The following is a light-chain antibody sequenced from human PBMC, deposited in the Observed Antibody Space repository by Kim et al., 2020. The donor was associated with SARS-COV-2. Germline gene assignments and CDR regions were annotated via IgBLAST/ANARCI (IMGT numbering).Light chain of an antibody. CDR1: SAIHGVSI. J-gene: IGLJ1*01. CDR2: SND. Sequence: GRDVTISSSGHSAIHGVSIVSRYQRRRGTAAKLLISSNDQRPSGVPDRFSGSKSGTSGSLAISGLQSEDEADYYCAAWDGSLNGYVFGTGTKVTVL. V-gene: IGLV1-44*01. CDR3: AAWDGSLNGYV.